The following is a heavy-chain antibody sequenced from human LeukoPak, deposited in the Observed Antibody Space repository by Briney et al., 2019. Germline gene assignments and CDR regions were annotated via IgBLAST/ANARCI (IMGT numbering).Heavy chain of an antibody. D-gene: IGHD3-22*01. CDR1: GFTFSSYS. CDR2: ISSSSSYI. V-gene: IGHV3-21*01. Sequence: GGSLRLSCAASGFTFSSYSMNWVRQAPGEGLEWVSSISSSSSYIYYADSVKGRFTISRDNAKNSLYLQMNSLRAEDTAVYYCARGTYYYDSSGPEPYYYYGMDVWGQGTTVTVSS. J-gene: IGHJ6*02. CDR3: ARGTYYYDSSGPEPYYYYGMDV.